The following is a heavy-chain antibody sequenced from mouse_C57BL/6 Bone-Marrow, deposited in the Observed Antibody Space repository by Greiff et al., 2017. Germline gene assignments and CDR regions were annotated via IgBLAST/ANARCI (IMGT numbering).Heavy chain of an antibody. CDR1: GFTFSDYG. Sequence: EVMLVESGGGLVKPGGSLKLSCAASGFTFSDYGMHWVRQAPEKGLEWVAYISSGSSTIYYADTVKGRFTISRDNAKNTLCLQMTSLRSEDTAMYYCASPSTVAWGQGTSVTVSS. CDR3: ASPSTVA. CDR2: ISSGSSTI. V-gene: IGHV5-17*01. D-gene: IGHD1-1*01. J-gene: IGHJ4*01.